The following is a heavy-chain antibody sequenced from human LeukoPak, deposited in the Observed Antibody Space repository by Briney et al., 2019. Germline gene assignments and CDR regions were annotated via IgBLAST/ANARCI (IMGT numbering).Heavy chain of an antibody. CDR2: ICGSDGST. Sequence: GGSLRLSCAASGFTFNSYAMSWVRPAPGRGLEWVSAICGSDGSTSYEDSVRGRFTISRDNSKNTLYLQMNSLRAEDTAVYYCAKDRPHCSSWYCPFDYWGQGSLVTVSS. CDR1: GFTFNSYA. J-gene: IGHJ4*02. CDR3: AKDRPHCSSWYCPFDY. D-gene: IGHD6-13*01. V-gene: IGHV3-23*01.